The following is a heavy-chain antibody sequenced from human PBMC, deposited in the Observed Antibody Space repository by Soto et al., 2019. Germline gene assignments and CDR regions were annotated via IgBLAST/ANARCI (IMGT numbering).Heavy chain of an antibody. CDR3: ARSIVVVTALDY. D-gene: IGHD2-21*02. CDR1: GYTFTSYA. J-gene: IGHJ4*02. Sequence: QVQLVQSGAEEKKPVASVKVYCKASGYTFTSYAMHWVRQAPGQRLEWMGWINAGNGNTKYSQKFQGRVTITRDTSASTAYMELSSLRSEDTAVYYCARSIVVVTALDYWGQGTLVTVSS. V-gene: IGHV1-3*05. CDR2: INAGNGNT.